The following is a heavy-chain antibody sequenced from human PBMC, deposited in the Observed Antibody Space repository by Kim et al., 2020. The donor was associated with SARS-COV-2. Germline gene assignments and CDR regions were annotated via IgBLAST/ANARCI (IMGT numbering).Heavy chain of an antibody. V-gene: IGHV3-7*01. CDR3: AREWSRSGDFDV. Sequence: GGSLRLSCAASGFAFSNYWMSWVRQAPGKGLEWVANIRQDGSEKYYVDSVKGRFTISRDNAKNSLYLQMNSLRTEDTAVYSCAREWSRSGDFDVWGRGT. J-gene: IGHJ3*01. CDR1: GFAFSNYW. CDR2: IRQDGSEK. D-gene: IGHD1-26*01.